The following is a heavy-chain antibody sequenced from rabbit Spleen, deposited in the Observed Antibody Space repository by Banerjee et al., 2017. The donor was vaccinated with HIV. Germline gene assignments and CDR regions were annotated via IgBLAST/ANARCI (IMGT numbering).Heavy chain of an antibody. D-gene: IGHD2-1*01. CDR1: GFDFSNTYV. Sequence: QQQLEESGGGLVQPEGSLTLTCKASGFDFSNTYVMCWVRQAPGKGLECIACIYADSSGSTWYASWAKGRFTITKTSSTTVTLQMTTLTVADMATYFCARGVYDYYDTYYFDLWGPGTLVTVS. CDR3: ARGVYDYYDTYYFDL. J-gene: IGHJ4*01. CDR2: IYADSSGST. V-gene: IGHV1S45*01.